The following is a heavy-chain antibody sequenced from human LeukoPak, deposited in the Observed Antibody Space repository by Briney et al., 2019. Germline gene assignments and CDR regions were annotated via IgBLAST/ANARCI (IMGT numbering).Heavy chain of an antibody. V-gene: IGHV3-48*01. CDR1: GFTFNTYS. Sequence: GGSLRLSCAASGFTFNTYSMTWVRQAPGKGLEWLSYISSDSNTIYYAGSVKGRFTISRDNAKNSLYLQMNTLRAEDTAMYYCARNTPTYSTPHYWGQGTLVTVSS. CDR2: ISSDSNTI. D-gene: IGHD6-13*01. J-gene: IGHJ4*02. CDR3: ARNTPTYSTPHY.